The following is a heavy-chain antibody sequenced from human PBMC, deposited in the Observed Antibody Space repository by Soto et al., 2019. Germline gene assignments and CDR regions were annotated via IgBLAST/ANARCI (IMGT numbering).Heavy chain of an antibody. V-gene: IGHV4-31*03. CDR2: IYYTGTT. CDR1: GGSISSGGYY. CDR3: ARDLRLDT. Sequence: PSETLSLTCTVSGGSISSGGYYWNWIRQHPGKGLEWIAYIYYTGTTYYNPSLKSRVTISIDRSNNQFSLMLSSVTAADPAVYYGARDLRLDTWGPGTLVTVCS. J-gene: IGHJ5*02. D-gene: IGHD2-21*02.